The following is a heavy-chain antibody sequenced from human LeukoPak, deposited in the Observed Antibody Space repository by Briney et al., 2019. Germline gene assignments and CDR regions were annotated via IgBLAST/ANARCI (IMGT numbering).Heavy chain of an antibody. V-gene: IGHV4-38-2*01. CDR2: IYHSGST. J-gene: IGHJ4*02. CDR1: GFTFSNAW. D-gene: IGHD6-6*01. Sequence: GSLRLSCAASGFTFSNAWMSWVSQAPGKGLEWIGSIYHSGSTYYNPSLKSRVTISVDTSKNQFSLKLSSVTAADTAVYYCARLAYSSSSGVYWGQGTLVTVSS. CDR3: ARLAYSSSSGVY.